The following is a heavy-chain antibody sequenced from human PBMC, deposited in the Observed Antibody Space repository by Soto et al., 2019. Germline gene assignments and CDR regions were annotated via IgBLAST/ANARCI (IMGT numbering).Heavy chain of an antibody. J-gene: IGHJ4*01. CDR1: GYSFTSYG. V-gene: IGHV1-18*01. CDR2: ISAYNGNT. CDR3: TRDPGYSSSLYQEDYFDY. Sequence: ASGKVSCKASGYSFTSYGISWVRQAPGQGVEWMGWISAYNGNTNYAQKLQGRVTMTTDTSTSTAYMELRSLRSDDTAVYCRTRDPGYSSSLYQEDYFDYGG. D-gene: IGHD6-13*01.